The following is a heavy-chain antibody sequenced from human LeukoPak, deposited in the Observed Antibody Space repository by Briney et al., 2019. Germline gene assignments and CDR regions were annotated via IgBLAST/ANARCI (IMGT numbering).Heavy chain of an antibody. CDR1: GGSIASENHY. CDR3: ARQLDVVWAFDI. Sequence: SEPLSLTCTLSGGSIASENHYWAWLRKPPGKRLEWIGTIYYSGRSYYNSSLQSRATVTVDTSKNQFSLKLTSVIDADAAVYYCARQLDVVWAFDIWGQGTTVTVSS. CDR2: IYYSGRS. J-gene: IGHJ3*02. V-gene: IGHV4-39*01. D-gene: IGHD5-12*01.